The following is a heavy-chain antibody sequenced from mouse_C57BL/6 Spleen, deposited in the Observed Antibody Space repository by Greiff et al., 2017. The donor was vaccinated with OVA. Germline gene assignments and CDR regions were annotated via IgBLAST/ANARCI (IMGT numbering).Heavy chain of an antibody. V-gene: IGHV1-61*01. CDR3: ARRDTTVVDY. J-gene: IGHJ2*01. Sequence: QVQLQQPGAELVRPGSSVKLSCKASGYTFTSYWMDWVKQRPGPGLEWIGNIYPSDSETHYNQKFKDKATLTVDKSSSTAYMQLSSLTSEDSAVYYGARRDTTVVDYWGQGTTLTVSS. CDR2: IYPSDSET. CDR1: GYTFTSYW. D-gene: IGHD1-1*01.